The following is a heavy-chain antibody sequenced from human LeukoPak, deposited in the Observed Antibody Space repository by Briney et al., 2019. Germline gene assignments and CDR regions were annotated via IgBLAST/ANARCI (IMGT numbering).Heavy chain of an antibody. CDR2: INTNTGNP. Sequence: GASVKVSCKASGYTFTSYAMNWVRQAPGQGLEWMGWINTNTGNPTYAQGFTGRFVFSLDTSVSTAYLQISSLKAEDTAVYYCAREKRIIKLGQPNWNSKGGSWFDPWGQGTLVTVSS. J-gene: IGHJ5*02. CDR1: GYTFTSYA. D-gene: IGHD1-1*01. V-gene: IGHV7-4-1*02. CDR3: AREKRIIKLGQPNWNSKGGSWFDP.